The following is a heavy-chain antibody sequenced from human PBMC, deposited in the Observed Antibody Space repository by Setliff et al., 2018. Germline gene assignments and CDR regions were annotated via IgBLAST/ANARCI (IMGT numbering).Heavy chain of an antibody. J-gene: IGHJ5*02. Sequence: SETLSLTCAVYGGSFSGYYWSWIRQPPGKGLEWIGEINHSGSTNYNPSLKSRVTISVDTSKNQFSLKLGSVTAADTAVYYCARGVYCSSTSCSPGLNWFDPWGQGTLVTVSS. CDR3: ARGVYCSSTSCSPGLNWFDP. D-gene: IGHD2-2*01. CDR2: INHSGST. V-gene: IGHV4-34*01. CDR1: GGSFSGYY.